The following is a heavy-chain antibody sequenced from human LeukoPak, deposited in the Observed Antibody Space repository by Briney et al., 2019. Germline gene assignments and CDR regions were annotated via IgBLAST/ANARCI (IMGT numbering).Heavy chain of an antibody. CDR3: ARFGELFAAPPYYYYGMDV. V-gene: IGHV6-1*01. J-gene: IGHJ6*02. CDR2: TYYRSKWYN. D-gene: IGHD3-10*01. Sequence: SQTLSLTCAISGDSVSSNSAAWNWIRQSPSRGLEWLGRTYYRSKWYNDYAVSVKSRITINPDTSKNQFSLQLNSVTPEDTAVYYCARFGELFAAPPYYYYGMDVWGQGTTVTVSS. CDR1: GDSVSSNSAA.